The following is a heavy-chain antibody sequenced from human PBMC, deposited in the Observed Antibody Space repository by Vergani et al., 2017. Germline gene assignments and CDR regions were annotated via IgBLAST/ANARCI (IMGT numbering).Heavy chain of an antibody. V-gene: IGHV1-46*03. CDR1: GYTFISYY. CDR3: TREALRHLWAPGYYYGMDV. Sequence: QVQLVQSGAEVKKPGASVTVSCKASGYTFISYYMHWVRQAPGQGLEWMGIINPSGGSTSYAQKFQGRVTMTRDTSTSTVYMDLSSLRSEDTAVYYCTREALRHLWAPGYYYGMDVWGQGTTVTVSS. D-gene: IGHD5-18*01. J-gene: IGHJ6*02. CDR2: INPSGGST.